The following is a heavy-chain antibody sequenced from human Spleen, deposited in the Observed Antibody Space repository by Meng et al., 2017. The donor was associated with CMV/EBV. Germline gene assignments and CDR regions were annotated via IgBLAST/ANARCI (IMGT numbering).Heavy chain of an antibody. CDR3: ARGGSGQGWMYYLDY. D-gene: IGHD5-12*01. V-gene: IGHV3-53*01. J-gene: IGHJ4*02. Sequence: GESLKISCAASGFTVSSNYMSWVRQAPGKGLEWVSVIYSGGSTYYADSVKGRFTISRDNSKNTLYLQMNSLRAEDTAVYYCARGGSGQGWMYYLDYWGQGTLVTVSS. CDR2: IYSGGST. CDR1: GFTVSSNY.